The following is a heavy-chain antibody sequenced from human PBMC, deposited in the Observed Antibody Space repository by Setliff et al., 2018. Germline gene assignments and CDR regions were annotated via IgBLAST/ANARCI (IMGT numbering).Heavy chain of an antibody. CDR1: GGTFSDYY. CDR2: IKTESDGGTT. CDR3: ARTCSGSGCYAGLES. D-gene: IGHD2-15*01. J-gene: IGHJ4*02. Sequence: KPSETLSLTCAAYGGTFSDYYWTWIRQTPGKGLEWVGRIKTESDGGTTDYAAPVKDRFTISRDDSRNTLYLQMSSLKTEDTAVYYCARTCSGSGCYAGLESWGQGTPVTVSS. V-gene: IGHV3-15*01.